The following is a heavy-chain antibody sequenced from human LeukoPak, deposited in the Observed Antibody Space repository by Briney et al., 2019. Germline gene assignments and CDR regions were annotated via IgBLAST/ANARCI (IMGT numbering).Heavy chain of an antibody. Sequence: GGSLRLSCAASGFTFTNYRMTWVRQAPGKGLEWVSAISGSGGSTYYADSVKGRFTISRDNSKHTLYLQMNSLRAEDTAVYYCAKGGVVEPTAYYYGMDVWGQGTTVTVSS. J-gene: IGHJ6*02. CDR1: GFTFTNYR. D-gene: IGHD2-2*01. CDR2: ISGSGGST. CDR3: AKGGVVEPTAYYYGMDV. V-gene: IGHV3-23*01.